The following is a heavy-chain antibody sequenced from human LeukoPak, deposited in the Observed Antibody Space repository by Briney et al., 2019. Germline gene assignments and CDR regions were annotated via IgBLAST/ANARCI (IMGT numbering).Heavy chain of an antibody. D-gene: IGHD1-26*01. Sequence: GSVKVSCKVSGYTLTELSMHWVRQAPGKGLEWMGGFDPEDGETIYAQKFQGRVTTTEDTSTDTAYMELSSLRSEDTAVYYCATDRAWGSNFDYWGQGTLVTVSS. CDR2: FDPEDGET. CDR3: ATDRAWGSNFDY. J-gene: IGHJ4*02. V-gene: IGHV1-24*01. CDR1: GYTLTELS.